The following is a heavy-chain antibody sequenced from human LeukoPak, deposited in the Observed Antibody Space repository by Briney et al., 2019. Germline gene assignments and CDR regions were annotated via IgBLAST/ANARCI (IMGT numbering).Heavy chain of an antibody. Sequence: SETLSLTCTVSGGSISSSSYYWGWIRQPPGKGLEWIGSIYYSGSTHYNPSLKSRVTISVDTSKNQFSLKLSSVTAADTAVYYCARVLYYYYYMDVWGKGTTVTVSS. V-gene: IGHV4-39*07. CDR2: IYYSGST. J-gene: IGHJ6*03. CDR1: GGSISSSSYY. CDR3: ARVLYYYYYMDV.